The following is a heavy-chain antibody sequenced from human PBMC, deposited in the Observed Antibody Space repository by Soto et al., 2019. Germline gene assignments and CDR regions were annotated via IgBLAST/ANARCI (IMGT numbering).Heavy chain of an antibody. CDR1: GASISPYY. CDR3: ARGRSLTDF. Sequence: SSETLSLTCTVSGASISPYYWSWIRQPPGEGLEWIGYISYSGTTTYNPSLKSRVIMSVDTSKKQFSLKLSSVTAADTAVYYCARGRSLTDFWGQGTRVTVSS. J-gene: IGHJ4*02. CDR2: ISYSGTT. V-gene: IGHV4-59*01.